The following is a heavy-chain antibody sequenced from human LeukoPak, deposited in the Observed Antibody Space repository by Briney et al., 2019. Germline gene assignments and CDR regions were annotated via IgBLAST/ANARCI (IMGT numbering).Heavy chain of an antibody. CDR1: GFTFSSYA. V-gene: IGHV3-23*01. CDR3: AKGGGYYHTFFDY. J-gene: IGHJ4*02. D-gene: IGHD1-26*01. Sequence: GGSLGLSCAASGFTFSSYAMSWVRQAPGKGLEWVSAISGSGGSTYYADSVKGRFTISRDNSKNTLYLQMNSLRAEDTAVYYCAKGGGYYHTFFDYWGQGTLVTVSS. CDR2: ISGSGGST.